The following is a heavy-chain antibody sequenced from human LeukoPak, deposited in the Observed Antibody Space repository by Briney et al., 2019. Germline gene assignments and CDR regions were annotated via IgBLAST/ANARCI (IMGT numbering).Heavy chain of an antibody. J-gene: IGHJ4*02. Sequence: ASVKVSCKASGYTFTSYGISWVRQAPGQGLEWMGWISAYNGNTNYAQKLQGRVTMTTDTSTSTAYMELRSLRSDDTAVYYCAGDRVPLYGSGSYYVYWGQGTLVTVSS. D-gene: IGHD3-10*01. CDR3: AGDRVPLYGSGSYYVY. V-gene: IGHV1-18*04. CDR2: ISAYNGNT. CDR1: GYTFTSYG.